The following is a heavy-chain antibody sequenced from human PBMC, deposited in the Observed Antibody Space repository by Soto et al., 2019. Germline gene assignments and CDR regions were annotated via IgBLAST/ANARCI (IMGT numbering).Heavy chain of an antibody. Sequence: VQLVESGGGVVQPGRSLRLSCAASGFTFSDYAMHWVRQAPGKGLEWVAVVSHDGRSTHYADSVKGRFTVSRDSSKSTVSLKMTSLRAEDTADYCCAKGGRQWLVTSDFNYWGQGALVTVSS. CDR2: VSHDGRST. CDR3: AKGGRQWLVTSDFNY. V-gene: IGHV3-30*18. D-gene: IGHD6-19*01. CDR1: GFTFSDYA. J-gene: IGHJ4*02.